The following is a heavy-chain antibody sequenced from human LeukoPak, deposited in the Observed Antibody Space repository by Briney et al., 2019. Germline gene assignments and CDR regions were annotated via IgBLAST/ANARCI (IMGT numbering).Heavy chain of an antibody. Sequence: PGRSLRLSCAASGFTFSSYWMHWVRQAPGKGLVWVSRINSDGSSTSYADSVKGRFTISRDNAKNTLYLQMNSLRAEDTAVYYCAREDPVSGWFDPWGQGTLVTVSS. CDR2: INSDGSST. J-gene: IGHJ5*02. V-gene: IGHV3-74*01. CDR1: GFTFSSYW. CDR3: AREDPVSGWFDP.